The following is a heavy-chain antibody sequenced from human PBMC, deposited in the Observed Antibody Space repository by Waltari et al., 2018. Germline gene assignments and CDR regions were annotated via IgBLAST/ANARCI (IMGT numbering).Heavy chain of an antibody. D-gene: IGHD1-7*01. V-gene: IGHV1-69*10. J-gene: IGHJ4*02. CDR2: IIPILGIA. Sequence: QVQLVQAGAEVKKPGSSVKVSCKASGGTFSSYAISWVRQAPGQGLEWMGGIIPILGIANYAQKFQGRVTITADKSTSTAYMELSSLRSEDTAVYYCARGAKAYNWNYVYYFDYWGQGTLVTVSS. CDR3: ARGAKAYNWNYVYYFDY. CDR1: GGTFSSYA.